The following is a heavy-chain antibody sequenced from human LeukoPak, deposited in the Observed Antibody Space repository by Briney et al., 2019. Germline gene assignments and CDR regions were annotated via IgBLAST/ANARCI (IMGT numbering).Heavy chain of an antibody. Sequence: GASVKVPCKVSGYTLTELSMHWVRQAPGKGLEWMGGFDPEDGETIYAQKFQGRVTMTEDTSTDTAYMELSSLRSEDTAVYYCATLAIVVVPAAIRGNGMDVWGQGTTVTVSS. D-gene: IGHD2-2*02. CDR3: ATLAIVVVPAAIRGNGMDV. CDR2: FDPEDGET. J-gene: IGHJ6*02. V-gene: IGHV1-24*01. CDR1: GYTLTELS.